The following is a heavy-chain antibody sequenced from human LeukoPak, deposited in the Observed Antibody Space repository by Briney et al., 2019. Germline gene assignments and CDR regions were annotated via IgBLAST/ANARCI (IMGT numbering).Heavy chain of an antibody. V-gene: IGHV4-59*08. CDR3: ARHSPVGRYYDSSGYGDFDY. CDR1: GGSISSYY. J-gene: IGHJ4*02. Sequence: TSEPLSLTCTVSGGSISSYYWSWIRQPSGKGLEWIGYIYYSGSTNYNPSLKSRVTISVDTSKNQFSLKLSSVTAADTAVYYCARHSPVGRYYDSSGYGDFDYWGQGTLVTVSS. CDR2: IYYSGST. D-gene: IGHD3-22*01.